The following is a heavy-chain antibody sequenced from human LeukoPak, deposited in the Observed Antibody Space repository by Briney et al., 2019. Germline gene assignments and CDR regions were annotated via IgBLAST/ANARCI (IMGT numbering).Heavy chain of an antibody. CDR1: GDSISSGNW. J-gene: IGHJ4*02. D-gene: IGHD2-8*02. CDR3: AREESGGYFDY. CDR2: IYHGGST. V-gene: IGHV4-4*02. Sequence: PSGTLSLTCAVSGDSISSGNWWSWVRQPPGMGLEWIGEIYHGGSTNYNPSLKSRVTISVDTSKNQFSLTLRSVAAADTAVYYCAREESGGYFDYWGQGTLVTVSS.